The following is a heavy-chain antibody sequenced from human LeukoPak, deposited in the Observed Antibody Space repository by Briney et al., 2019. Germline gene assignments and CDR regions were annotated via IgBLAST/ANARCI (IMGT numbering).Heavy chain of an antibody. CDR2: ISSSSSYI. Sequence: GGSLRLSCAASGFTFSSYSMNWVRQAPGKGLEWVSSISSSSSYIYYADSVKGRFTISRDNTKNSLYLQMNSLRAEDTAVYYCARDAGYCSSTSCYGGYFDYWGQGTLVTVSS. D-gene: IGHD2-2*01. CDR3: ARDAGYCSSTSCYGGYFDY. CDR1: GFTFSSYS. J-gene: IGHJ4*02. V-gene: IGHV3-21*01.